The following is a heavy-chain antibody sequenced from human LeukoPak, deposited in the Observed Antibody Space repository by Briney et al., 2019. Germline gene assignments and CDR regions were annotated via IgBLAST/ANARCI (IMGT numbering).Heavy chain of an antibody. Sequence: GGSLRLSCAASGFTVSSNYMSWVRQAPGKGLEWVSVIYSGGSTYYADSVKGRFTISRHNSKNTLYLQMNSLRAEDTAVYYCASMVVAATGSFDYWGQGTLVTVSS. CDR1: GFTVSSNY. CDR3: ASMVVAATGSFDY. D-gene: IGHD2-15*01. J-gene: IGHJ4*02. V-gene: IGHV3-53*04. CDR2: IYSGGST.